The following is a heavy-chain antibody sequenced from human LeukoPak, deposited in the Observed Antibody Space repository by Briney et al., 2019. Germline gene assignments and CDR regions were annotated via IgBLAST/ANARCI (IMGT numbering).Heavy chain of an antibody. CDR1: GGTFSSYA. J-gene: IGHJ4*02. CDR3: ARDHDAYNNDY. Sequence: SVKVSCKASGGTFSSYAISWVRQAPGQGLEWMGRIIPILGIANYAQKFQGRVTITADRSTSTAYMELSSLRSEDTAVYYCARDHDAYNNDYWGQGTLVTVSS. V-gene: IGHV1-69*04. CDR2: IIPILGIA. D-gene: IGHD5-24*01.